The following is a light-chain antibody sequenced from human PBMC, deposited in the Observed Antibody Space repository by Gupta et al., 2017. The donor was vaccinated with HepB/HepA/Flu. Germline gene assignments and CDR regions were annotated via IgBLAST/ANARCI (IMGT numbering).Light chain of an antibody. CDR2: AAS. Sequence: EIVMTQSPGTLSVSPGERATLSCRASQTIGINLAWYQQKPGQAPRVLVYAASTRAAGVPARFSGSGSGTEFTLTISSLQSEDFALYYCQQYTAWPAVTFGQGTRVDLK. CDR3: QQYTAWPAVT. V-gene: IGKV3-15*01. CDR1: QTIGIN. J-gene: IGKJ1*01.